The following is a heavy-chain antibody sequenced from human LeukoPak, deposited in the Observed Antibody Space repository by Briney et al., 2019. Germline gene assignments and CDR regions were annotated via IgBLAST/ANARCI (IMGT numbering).Heavy chain of an antibody. D-gene: IGHD2-2*01. V-gene: IGHV1-69*04. CDR2: IIPILGIA. CDR1: GGTFSSYA. CDR3: ARLPDLGYCSSTSCYDY. J-gene: IGHJ4*02. Sequence: GASVKVSCKASGGTFSSYAISWVRQAPGQGLEWMGRIIPILGIANYAQKFQGRVTMTRDTSISTAYMELSRLRSDDTAVYYCARLPDLGYCSSTSCYDYWGQGTLVTVSS.